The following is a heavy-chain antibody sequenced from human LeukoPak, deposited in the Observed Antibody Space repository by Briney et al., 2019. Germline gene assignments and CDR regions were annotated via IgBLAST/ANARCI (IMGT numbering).Heavy chain of an antibody. Sequence: GGSLRLSCAASGFTFSSYAMHWVRQAPGKGVEWVAVISYDGSNKYYADSVKGRFTISRDNSKNTLYLQMNSLRAEDTAVYYCARPPGTYYYDSSGYSHWGQGTLVTVSS. CDR1: GFTFSSYA. V-gene: IGHV3-30-3*01. D-gene: IGHD3-22*01. CDR2: ISYDGSNK. CDR3: ARPPGTYYYDSSGYSH. J-gene: IGHJ4*02.